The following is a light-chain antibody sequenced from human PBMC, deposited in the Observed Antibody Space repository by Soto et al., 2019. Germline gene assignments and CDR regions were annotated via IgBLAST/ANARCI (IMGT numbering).Light chain of an antibody. J-gene: IGKJ4*01. V-gene: IGKV3-11*01. CDR1: QNIYYN. Sequence: MTQSPATVSVSPGESATLSCRASQNIYYNVAWYQQRPGQAPRLLIYDASHRATGIPARFTGSGSGTDFTLIISRLEPEDSAVYYCQDRGNWPIFTFGGGTKVDI. CDR3: QDRGNWPIFT. CDR2: DAS.